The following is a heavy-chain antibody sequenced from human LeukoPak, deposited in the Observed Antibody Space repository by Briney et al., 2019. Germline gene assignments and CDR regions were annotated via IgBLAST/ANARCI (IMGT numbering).Heavy chain of an antibody. Sequence: VASVKVSCKASGGTFSTYAISWVRQAPGQGLEWVGGTIPIFGTADYAQKFQGRVTITADESTSTAYMELSSLRSEDTAVYYCARVEWSSRVGYSGYDWNWFDPWGQGTLVTVSS. D-gene: IGHD5-12*01. V-gene: IGHV1-69*01. CDR1: GGTFSTYA. J-gene: IGHJ5*02. CDR3: ARVEWSSRVGYSGYDWNWFDP. CDR2: TIPIFGTA.